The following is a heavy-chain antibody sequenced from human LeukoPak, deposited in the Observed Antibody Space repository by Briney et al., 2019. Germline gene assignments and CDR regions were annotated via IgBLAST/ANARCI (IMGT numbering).Heavy chain of an antibody. CDR1: GFTFSDAA. V-gene: IGHV3-33*06. Sequence: QSGGSLRLSCEASGFTFSDAAMHWVRQTPGKGLEWVAVIWYDGSNKYYADSVRGRFTISRDNSKNTLYLQMNSLRAEDTAVYYCAKVRRHGYNSMSFDYWGQGTLVTVSS. CDR2: IWYDGSNK. J-gene: IGHJ4*02. CDR3: AKVRRHGYNSMSFDY. D-gene: IGHD5-12*01.